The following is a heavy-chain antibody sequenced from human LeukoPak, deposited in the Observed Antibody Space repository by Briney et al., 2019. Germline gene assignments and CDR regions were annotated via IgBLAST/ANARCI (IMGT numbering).Heavy chain of an antibody. CDR1: GFDFNTYS. V-gene: IGHV3-48*01. Sequence: PGGSLRLSCAASGFDFNTYSMNWVRQAPGKGLEWVSYISGSSSSRYYADSVKGRLTISRDNAKNSLYLQMNSLRVDDTAVYYCARSGAFDAHNCWGQGTLVTVSS. CDR3: ARSGAFDAHNC. D-gene: IGHD3-16*01. J-gene: IGHJ4*02. CDR2: ISGSSSSR.